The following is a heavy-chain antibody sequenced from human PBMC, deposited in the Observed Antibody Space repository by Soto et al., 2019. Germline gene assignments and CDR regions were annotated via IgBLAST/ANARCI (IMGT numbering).Heavy chain of an antibody. Sequence: SETLSLTCAVYGGSFSGYYWSWIRQPPGKGLEWIGEINHSGSTNYNPSLKSRVTISVDTSKNQFSLKLSSVTAADTAVYYCARGSLTLSMDVWGKGTTVTVSS. CDR3: ARGSLTLSMDV. CDR1: GGSFSGYY. V-gene: IGHV4-34*01. D-gene: IGHD2-2*01. CDR2: INHSGST. J-gene: IGHJ6*03.